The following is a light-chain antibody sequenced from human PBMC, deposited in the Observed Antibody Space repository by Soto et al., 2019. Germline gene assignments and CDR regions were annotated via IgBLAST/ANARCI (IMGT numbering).Light chain of an antibody. CDR1: QSISSD. CDR3: QHSYSTPRT. Sequence: DIQMTQSPSSLSASVGDRVTITCRASQSISSDLNWYQQKPGKAPKLLIYAASSLQSGVPSRFSGSGSGTDFTLNISSLQPEDFATYYCQHSYSTPRTFGQGTKVEIK. V-gene: IGKV1-39*01. J-gene: IGKJ1*01. CDR2: AAS.